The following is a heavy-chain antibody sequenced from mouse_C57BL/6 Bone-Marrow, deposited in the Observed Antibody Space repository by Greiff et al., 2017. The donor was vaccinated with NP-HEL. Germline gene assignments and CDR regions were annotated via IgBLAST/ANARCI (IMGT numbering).Heavy chain of an antibody. J-gene: IGHJ1*03. CDR3: TRPASNWDGYWYFDV. CDR2: ISSGGDYI. Sequence: DVHLVESGEGLVKPGGSLKLSCAASGFTFSSYAMSWVRQTPEKRLEWVAYISSGGDYIYYADTVEGRFTISRDNARNTLYLQMSSLKSEDTAMYYCTRPASNWDGYWYFDVWGTGTTVTVSS. V-gene: IGHV5-9-1*02. D-gene: IGHD4-1*01. CDR1: GFTFSSYA.